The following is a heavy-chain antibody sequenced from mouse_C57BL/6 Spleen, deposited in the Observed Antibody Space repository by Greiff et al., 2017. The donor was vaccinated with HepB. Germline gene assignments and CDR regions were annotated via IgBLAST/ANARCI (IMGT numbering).Heavy chain of an antibody. Sequence: EVMLVESGEGLVKPGGSLKLSCAASGFTFSSYAMSWVRQTPEKRLEWVAYISSGGDYIYYADTVKGRFTISRDNARNTLYLQMRSLKSEDTAMYYCTRDSYDGYYEAWFAYWGQGTLVTVSA. J-gene: IGHJ3*01. CDR2: ISSGGDYI. V-gene: IGHV5-9-1*02. D-gene: IGHD2-3*01. CDR3: TRDSYDGYYEAWFAY. CDR1: GFTFSSYA.